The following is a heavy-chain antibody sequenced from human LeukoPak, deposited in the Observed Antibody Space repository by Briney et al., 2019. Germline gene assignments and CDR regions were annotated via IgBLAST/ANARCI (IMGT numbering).Heavy chain of an antibody. Sequence: GGSLRLSCAASGFTFSSYEMNWGRQAPGKGLEWVSYISSSGSTIYYADSVKGRFTISRDNAKNSLYLQMNSLRAEDTAVYYCACPCGVTTTGYYYYGMDVWGKGTTVTVSS. CDR3: ACPCGVTTTGYYYYGMDV. J-gene: IGHJ6*04. CDR1: GFTFSSYE. V-gene: IGHV3-48*03. CDR2: ISSSGSTI. D-gene: IGHD4-17*01.